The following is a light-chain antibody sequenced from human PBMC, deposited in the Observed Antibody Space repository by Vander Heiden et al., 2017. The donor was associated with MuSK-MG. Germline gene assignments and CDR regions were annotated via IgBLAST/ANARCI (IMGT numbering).Light chain of an antibody. J-gene: IGLJ1*01. Sequence: SSELTQPPSVSVSPGQTASITCSGDKLGDKHACWYQQKPGQSPVLLIYQDTKRPSGIPERFSGSSSGNTATLTISGTQAMDEADYYCQAWDSSTEVFGTGTKVTVL. V-gene: IGLV3-1*01. CDR2: QDT. CDR1: KLGDKH. CDR3: QAWDSSTEV.